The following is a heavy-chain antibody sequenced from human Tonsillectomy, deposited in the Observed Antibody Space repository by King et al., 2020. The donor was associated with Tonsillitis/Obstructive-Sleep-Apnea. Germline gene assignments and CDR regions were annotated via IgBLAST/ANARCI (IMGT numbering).Heavy chain of an antibody. V-gene: IGHV3-53*01. CDR3: ASRTLAAARGNY. CDR1: GFTVSSNY. D-gene: IGHD6-6*01. CDR2: IYSGGST. Sequence: VQLVESGGGLIQPGGSLRLSCAASGFTVSSNYMSWVRQAPGKGLEWVSVIYSGGSTYYAASVKGRFTISRDNSKNTLYLHMNSLRAEDTAVYYCASRTLAAARGNYWGQGTLVTVSS. J-gene: IGHJ4*02.